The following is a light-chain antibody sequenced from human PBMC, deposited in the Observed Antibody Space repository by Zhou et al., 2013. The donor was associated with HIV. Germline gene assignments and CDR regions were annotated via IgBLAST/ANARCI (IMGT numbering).Light chain of an antibody. Sequence: DIVLTQSPGTLSLSPGDSATLSCITSQRVSTLAWYQQKPGQAPRLLIYDASNRATDIPARFSGSGSGTDFTLTISSLEPEDFAVYYCQQRSTWPLITFGQGTRLEIK. J-gene: IGKJ5*01. CDR2: DAS. V-gene: IGKV3-11*01. CDR1: QRVST. CDR3: QQRSTWPLIT.